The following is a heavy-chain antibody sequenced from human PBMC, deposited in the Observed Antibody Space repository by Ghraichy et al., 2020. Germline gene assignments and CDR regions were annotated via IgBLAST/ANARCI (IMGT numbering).Heavy chain of an antibody. Sequence: SGPTLVKPTQTLTLTCTFSGFSLSTSGVGVGWIRRPPGKALEWLALIYWDDDKRYSPSLKSRLTIPKDTSKNQVVLTMTNMDPVDTATYYCAHIGFLGLGLVLRSLGPWHPGRADFWGSDWYFDLWGRGTLVTVSS. D-gene: IGHD3-3*01. CDR3: AHIGFLGLGLVLRSLGPWHPGRADFWGSDWYFDL. CDR1: GFSLSTSGVG. CDR2: IYWDDDK. J-gene: IGHJ2*01. V-gene: IGHV2-5*02.